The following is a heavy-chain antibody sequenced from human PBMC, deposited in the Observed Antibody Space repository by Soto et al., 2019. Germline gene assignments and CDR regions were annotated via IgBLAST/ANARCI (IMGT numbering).Heavy chain of an antibody. CDR2: IFHSGST. CDR3: ARTFGGSCSN. Sequence: QVQLQESGPGLVKPSGTLSLTCAVSDGSISSYNWWSWVRQPPGKGLQWIGEIFHSGSTNYNPSLKSRVTISVDKSRNLFSLKLTSVTAADTAVYYCARTFGGSCSNWGQGSLVTVSS. V-gene: IGHV4-4*02. D-gene: IGHD2-15*01. J-gene: IGHJ4*02. CDR1: DGSISSYNW.